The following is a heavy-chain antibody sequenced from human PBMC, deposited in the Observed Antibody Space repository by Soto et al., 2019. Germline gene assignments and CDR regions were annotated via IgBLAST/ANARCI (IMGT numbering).Heavy chain of an antibody. CDR3: ASIGLSRRDSSIG. V-gene: IGHV4-31*02. D-gene: IGHD3-22*01. J-gene: IGHJ4*01. Sequence: WTWLRQHPGQGLEWIGNISNIRSTYYSPSLKSRVSISVDTSENQFSLRLRSVTAADTAVYYCASIGLSRRDSSIGWGQGTLVTVSS. CDR2: ISNIRST.